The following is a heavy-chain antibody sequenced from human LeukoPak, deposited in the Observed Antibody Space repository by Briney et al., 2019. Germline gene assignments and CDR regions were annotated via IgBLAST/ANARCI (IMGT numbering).Heavy chain of an antibody. V-gene: IGHV4-59*01. D-gene: IGHD3-16*01. Sequence: SETLSLTCTVSGASIQTNFWSWLRQPPGKGLEWIGYIHHSGNTNYNPSPRSRVTILIDTPTKQFSLRLNSVTAADTALYYCARADLYDTSLFFDYWGQGILVTVSS. CDR1: GASIQTNF. J-gene: IGHJ4*02. CDR3: ARADLYDTSLFFDY. CDR2: IHHSGNT.